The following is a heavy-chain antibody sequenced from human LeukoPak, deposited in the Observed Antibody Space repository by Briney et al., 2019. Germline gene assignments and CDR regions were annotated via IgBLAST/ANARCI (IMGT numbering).Heavy chain of an antibody. CDR1: GGSISSYY. CDR2: IYYSGST. Sequence: SETLSLTCTVSGGSISSYYWSWIRQPPGKGLEWIGYIYYSGSTNYNPSLKRRVTISVDTSKNQFSLKLSSVTAADTAVYYCARVGEHYDYVWGSYRSEYDAFDIWGQGTMVTVSS. D-gene: IGHD3-16*02. V-gene: IGHV4-59*01. CDR3: ARVGEHYDYVWGSYRSEYDAFDI. J-gene: IGHJ3*02.